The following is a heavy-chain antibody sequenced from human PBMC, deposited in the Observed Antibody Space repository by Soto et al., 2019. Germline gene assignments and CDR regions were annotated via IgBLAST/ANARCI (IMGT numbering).Heavy chain of an antibody. J-gene: IGHJ6*02. CDR3: ARARIAAAGTYYYYGMDV. Sequence: SVKVSCKASGGTFSSYAISWVRQAPGQGLEWMGGIIPIFGTANYAQKFQGRVTITADESTSTAYMELSSLRSEDTAVYYCARARIAAAGTYYYYGMDVWGQGTTVTVSS. CDR2: IIPIFGTA. V-gene: IGHV1-69*13. D-gene: IGHD6-13*01. CDR1: GGTFSSYA.